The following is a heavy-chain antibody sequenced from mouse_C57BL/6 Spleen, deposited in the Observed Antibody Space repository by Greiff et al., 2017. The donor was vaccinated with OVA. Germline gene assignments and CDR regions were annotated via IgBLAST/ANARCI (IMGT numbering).Heavy chain of an antibody. Sequence: EVQLQQSGPELVKPGASVKISCKASGYTFTDYYMNWVKQSHGKSLEWIGDINPNNGGTSYNQKFKGKATLTVDKSSSTAYMELRSLTSEDFAVYYCARPHYGSSPPFDYWGQGTTLTVSS. CDR2: INPNNGGT. V-gene: IGHV1-26*01. J-gene: IGHJ2*01. CDR1: GYTFTDYY. D-gene: IGHD1-1*01. CDR3: ARPHYGSSPPFDY.